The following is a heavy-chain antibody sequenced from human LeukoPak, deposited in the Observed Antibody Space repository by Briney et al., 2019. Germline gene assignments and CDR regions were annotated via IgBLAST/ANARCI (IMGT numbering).Heavy chain of an antibody. V-gene: IGHV3-23*01. CDR1: GFTFPKCG. D-gene: IGHD5-12*01. CDR3: AKQIGSGYYYFDY. J-gene: IGHJ4*02. Sequence: TGGSLRLSCAASGFTFPKCGMSWVRQAPGKGLERVSVVSGNGGTTFYADSVKGRFTISRDNSKNMLSLQMNSLRAEDTAIYYCAKQIGSGYYYFDYWGQGTLVTVSS. CDR2: VSGNGGTT.